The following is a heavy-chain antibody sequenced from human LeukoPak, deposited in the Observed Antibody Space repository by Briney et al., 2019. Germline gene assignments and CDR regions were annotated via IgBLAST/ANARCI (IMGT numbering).Heavy chain of an antibody. V-gene: IGHV1-8*01. Sequence: GASVKVSCKASGYTFTSYDINWVRQATGQGLEWMGWMNPNSGNTGYAQKFQGRVTMTRNTSISTAYMGLSSLRSDDTAVYYCARVGGPYSSSWYRSSRHYYYYYMDVWGKGTTVTISS. J-gene: IGHJ6*03. CDR3: ARVGGPYSSSWYRSSRHYYYYYMDV. CDR1: GYTFTSYD. D-gene: IGHD6-13*01. CDR2: MNPNSGNT.